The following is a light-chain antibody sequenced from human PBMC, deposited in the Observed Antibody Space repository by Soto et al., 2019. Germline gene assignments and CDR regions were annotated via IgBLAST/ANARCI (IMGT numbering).Light chain of an antibody. CDR1: QSISSW. CDR2: KAS. Sequence: DIQMTQFPSTLSASVGDRVSITCRASQSISSWLAWYQQKPGKAPKVLIYKASRLESGVPSRFSGSGSGTEFTLTISSLQPDDFATYYCQQYSTYSRTFGQGTKVEFK. V-gene: IGKV1-5*03. J-gene: IGKJ1*01. CDR3: QQYSTYSRT.